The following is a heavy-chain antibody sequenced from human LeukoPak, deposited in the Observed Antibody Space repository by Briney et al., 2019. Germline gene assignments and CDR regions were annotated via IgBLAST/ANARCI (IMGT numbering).Heavy chain of an antibody. D-gene: IGHD1-26*01. V-gene: IGHV3-66*01. Sequence: GGSLRLSCAASGFSVSSNYMSCVRQAPGKRLKEGSVIYSGGSTYYADSVKGRLTISRDNSKNTLYLQMNSPRVEDTAVYYCARVGGSTDSGHWVQGTLVTVSS. J-gene: IGHJ4*02. CDR3: ARVGGSTDSGH. CDR2: IYSGGST. CDR1: GFSVSSNY.